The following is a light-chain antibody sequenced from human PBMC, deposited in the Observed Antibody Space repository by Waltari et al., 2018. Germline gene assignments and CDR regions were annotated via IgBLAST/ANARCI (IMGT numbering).Light chain of an antibody. J-gene: IGLJ2*01. CDR1: SSDVGGFNF. CDR2: DVF. V-gene: IGLV2-14*03. Sequence: QSALTQPASVSGSPGQSLSISCTGISSDVGGFNFVSWYQQHPGKAPKLMIYDVFNRPSGVSTRFSGSKSDNAASLAISGLQAEDEAVYYCSSYTASPPHVVFGGGTEVTVL. CDR3: SSYTASPPHVV.